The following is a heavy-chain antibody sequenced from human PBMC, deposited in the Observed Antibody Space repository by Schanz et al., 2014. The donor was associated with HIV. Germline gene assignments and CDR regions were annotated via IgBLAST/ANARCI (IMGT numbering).Heavy chain of an antibody. CDR2: IWYDGSNK. CDR3: ATGPGLVGAIDY. J-gene: IGHJ4*02. CDR1: GFTFSNYD. D-gene: IGHD1-26*01. V-gene: IGHV3-33*08. Sequence: VQLVESGGGVVQPGRSLRLSCAASGFTFSNYDMHWVRQAPGKGLEWVAVIWYDGSNKYYADSVKGRFTISRDNSKNTLYLQMDSLRAEDTAVYYCATGPGLVGAIDYWGQGTLVSVSS.